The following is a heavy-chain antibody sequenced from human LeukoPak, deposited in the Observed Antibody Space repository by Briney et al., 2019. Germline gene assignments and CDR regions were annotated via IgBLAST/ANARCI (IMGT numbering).Heavy chain of an antibody. J-gene: IGHJ6*03. CDR2: ISWDGGST. D-gene: IGHD5-12*01. CDR1: GFTFDDYT. V-gene: IGHV3-43*01. CDR3: AKEGGSGLGPTTPYYYYYYMDV. Sequence: GGSLRLSCAASGFTFDDYTMHWVREAPGKGLEWVSLISWDGGSTYYADSVKGRFTISRDNSKNSLYLQMNSLRAEDTALYYCAKEGGSGLGPTTPYYYYYYMDVWGKGTTVTVSS.